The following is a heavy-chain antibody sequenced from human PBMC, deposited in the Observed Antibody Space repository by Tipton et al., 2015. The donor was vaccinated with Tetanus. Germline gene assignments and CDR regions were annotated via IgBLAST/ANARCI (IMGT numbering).Heavy chain of an antibody. CDR3: ARGYDRIALDAFDI. Sequence: CAASGFTFSSYEMNWVRQAPGKGLEWVSYISSSGSTIYYADSVKGRFTISRDNAKNSLYLQMNSLRAEDTAVYYCARGYDRIALDAFDIWGQGTMVTVSS. CDR1: GFTFSSYE. D-gene: IGHD3-16*01. J-gene: IGHJ3*02. CDR2: ISSSGSTI. V-gene: IGHV3-48*03.